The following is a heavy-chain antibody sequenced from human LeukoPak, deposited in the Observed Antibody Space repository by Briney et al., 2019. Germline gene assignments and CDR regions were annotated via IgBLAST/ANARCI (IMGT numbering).Heavy chain of an antibody. D-gene: IGHD1-26*01. J-gene: IGHJ4*02. CDR1: GFTFSSYW. CDR3: ARTRYSGSYGGADY. V-gene: IGHV3-7*03. Sequence: GGSLRLSCAASGFTFSSYWMSWVRQAPGKGLEWVANIKQDGSEKYYVDSVKGRFTISRDNAKNSLYLQMSSLRAEDTALYHCARTRYSGSYGGADYWGQGTLVTVSS. CDR2: IKQDGSEK.